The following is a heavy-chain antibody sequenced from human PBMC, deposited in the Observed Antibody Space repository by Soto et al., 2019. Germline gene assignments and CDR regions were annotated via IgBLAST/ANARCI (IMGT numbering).Heavy chain of an antibody. CDR1: GFTSSSYG. CDR3: AGKYSSSFGKNYYMDV. D-gene: IGHD6-6*01. J-gene: IGHJ6*03. V-gene: IGHV3-33*01. CDR2: IWYDGSNK. Sequence: PGGSLRLSCAASGFTSSSYGMHWVRQAPGKGLEWVAVIWYDGSNKYYADSVKGRFTISRDNSKNTLYLQMNSLRAEDTVVYYCAGKYSSSFGKNYYMDVWGKGTTVTVSS.